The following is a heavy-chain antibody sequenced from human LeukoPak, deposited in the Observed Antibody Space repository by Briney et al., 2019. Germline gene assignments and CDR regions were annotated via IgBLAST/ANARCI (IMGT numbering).Heavy chain of an antibody. J-gene: IGHJ4*02. V-gene: IGHV4-39*01. D-gene: IGHD1-1*01. CDR3: ARLYNWNDNY. Sequence: PSETLSLTCTVSGGSIISSSYYWGWIRQPPGKGLEWIGSIYYSGSTYYNPSLKSRVTISVDTSKNQFSLKLSSVTAADTAVYYCARLYNWNDNYWGQGTLVTVSS. CDR1: GGSIISSSYY. CDR2: IYYSGST.